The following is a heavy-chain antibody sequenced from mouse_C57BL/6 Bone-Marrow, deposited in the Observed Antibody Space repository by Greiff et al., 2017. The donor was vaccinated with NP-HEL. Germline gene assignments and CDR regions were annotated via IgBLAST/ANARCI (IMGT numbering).Heavy chain of an antibody. CDR2: INPNNGGT. Sequence: VQLKHSGPELVKPGASVKISCKASGYTFTDYYMNWVKQSHGKSLEWIGDINPNNGGTSYNQKFKGKATLTVDKSSSTAYMELRSLTSEDSAVYYCARRLLRYWYFDVWVTGTTVTVSS. CDR3: ARRLLRYWYFDV. V-gene: IGHV1-26*01. D-gene: IGHD1-1*01. J-gene: IGHJ1*03. CDR1: GYTFTDYY.